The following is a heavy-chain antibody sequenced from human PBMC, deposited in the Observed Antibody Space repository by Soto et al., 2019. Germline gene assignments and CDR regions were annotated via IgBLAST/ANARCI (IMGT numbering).Heavy chain of an antibody. CDR2: INQDGGVT. CDR1: GFTFISSF. V-gene: IGHV3-7*03. CDR3: ARYYRGSGRYFFDY. J-gene: IGHJ4*02. Sequence: PGGSLRLSCVASGFTFISSFMGWIRQAPGKGLEWVANINQDGGVTYYVDSVEGRFTISRDNTKDSLYLQMNSLRGEDTAIYYCARYYRGSGRYFFDYWGKGTPVTVSS. D-gene: IGHD6-19*01.